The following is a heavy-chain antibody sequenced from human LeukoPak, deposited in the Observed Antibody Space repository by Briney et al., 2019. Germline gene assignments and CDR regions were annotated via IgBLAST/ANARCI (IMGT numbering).Heavy chain of an antibody. CDR2: IYYSGST. D-gene: IGHD3-16*02. J-gene: IGHJ5*02. V-gene: IGHV4-39*07. CDR1: GGSISSSSYY. CDR3: ARRLWGSYPPSRFDP. Sequence: ASETLSLTCTVSGGSISSSSYYWGWIRQPPGKGLEWIGSIYYSGSTYYNPSLKSRVAISVDTSKNQFSLKLSSVTAADTAVYYCARRLWGSYPPSRFDPWGQGTLVIVSS.